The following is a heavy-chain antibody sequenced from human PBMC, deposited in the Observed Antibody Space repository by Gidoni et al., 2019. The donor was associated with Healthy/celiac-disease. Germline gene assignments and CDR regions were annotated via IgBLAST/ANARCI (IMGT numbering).Heavy chain of an antibody. CDR2: INPNSGGT. CDR1: GYTFTGYY. D-gene: IGHD3-22*01. CDR3: ARDWTPSMIVFPQALRNDY. V-gene: IGHV1-2*06. J-gene: IGHJ4*02. Sequence: QVQLVQSGAEVKKPGASVKVSCKASGYTFTGYYMHWVRQAPGQGLEWMGRINPNSGGTNDAQKFQGRVTMTRDTSISTAYMELSRLRSDDTAVYYCARDWTPSMIVFPQALRNDYWGQGTLVTVSS.